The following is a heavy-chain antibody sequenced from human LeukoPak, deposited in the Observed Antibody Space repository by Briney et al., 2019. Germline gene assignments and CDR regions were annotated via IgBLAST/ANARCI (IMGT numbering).Heavy chain of an antibody. CDR2: IKGDGSYT. CDR3: ARDNWYFDY. D-gene: IGHD1-20*01. Sequence: GGSLRLSCAASGFIVSSNYMSWVRQAPGKGLEWVSRIKGDGSYTSYADSVRGRFTISRDNAKNTLYLQMNSLRAEDTAVYYCARDNWYFDYWGQGTLVTVSS. V-gene: IGHV3-74*01. J-gene: IGHJ4*02. CDR1: GFIVSSNY.